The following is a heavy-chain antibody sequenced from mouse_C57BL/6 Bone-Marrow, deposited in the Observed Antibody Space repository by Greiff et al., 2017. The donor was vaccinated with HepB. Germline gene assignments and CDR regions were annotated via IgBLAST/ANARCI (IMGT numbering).Heavy chain of an antibody. D-gene: IGHD2-4*01. CDR2: INPNNGGT. CDR3: ARGYDYDWFAY. Sequence: EVQVVESGPELVKPGASVKMSCKASGYTFTDYNMHWVKQSHGKSLEWIGYINPNNGGTSYNQKFKGKATLTVNKSSSTAYMELRSLTSEDSAVYYCARGYDYDWFAYWGQGTLVTVSA. V-gene: IGHV1-22*01. CDR1: GYTFTDYN. J-gene: IGHJ3*01.